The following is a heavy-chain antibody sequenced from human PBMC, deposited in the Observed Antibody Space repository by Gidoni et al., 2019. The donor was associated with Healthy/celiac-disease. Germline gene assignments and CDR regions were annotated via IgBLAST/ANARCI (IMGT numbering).Heavy chain of an antibody. D-gene: IGHD2-21*02. CDR2: IYYSGST. V-gene: IGHV4-39*01. CDR3: ARHTSAGSLAYCGGDCYLGHWYFDL. Sequence: QLQLQESGPGLVKPSETLSLTCTVSGGSISRSSYYWGWIRQPPGKGLEWIGSIYYSGSTYYNPSLKSRVTISVDTSKNQFSLKLSSVTAADTAVYYCARHTSAGSLAYCGGDCYLGHWYFDLWGRGTLVTVSS. J-gene: IGHJ2*01. CDR1: GGSISRSSYY.